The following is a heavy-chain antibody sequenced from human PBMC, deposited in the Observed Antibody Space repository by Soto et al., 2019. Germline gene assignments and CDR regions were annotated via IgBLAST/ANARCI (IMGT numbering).Heavy chain of an antibody. CDR2: ISYDGSNK. CDR1: GFTFSSYA. CDR3: ARDRRQQLVLLATNNWFDP. V-gene: IGHV3-30-3*01. D-gene: IGHD6-13*01. Sequence: PGGSLRLSCAASGFTFSSYAMHWVRQAPGKGLERVAVISYDGSNKYYADSVKGRFTISRDNSKNTLYLQMNSLRAEDTAVYYCARDRRQQLVLLATNNWFDPWGQGTLVTVSS. J-gene: IGHJ5*02.